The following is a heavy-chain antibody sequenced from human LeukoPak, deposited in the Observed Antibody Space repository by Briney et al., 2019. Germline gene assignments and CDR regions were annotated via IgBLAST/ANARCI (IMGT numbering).Heavy chain of an antibody. J-gene: IGHJ6*03. CDR1: GYTFTSYG. Sequence: ASVKVSCKASGYTFTSYGISWVRQAPGQGLEWMGWISAYNGNTNYAQKLQGRVTMTTDTSTSTAYMELRSLRSDDTAVYYCARAVYCSSTSCYYSYYYYMDVWGKGTTATVSS. D-gene: IGHD2-2*01. V-gene: IGHV1-18*01. CDR2: ISAYNGNT. CDR3: ARAVYCSSTSCYYSYYYYMDV.